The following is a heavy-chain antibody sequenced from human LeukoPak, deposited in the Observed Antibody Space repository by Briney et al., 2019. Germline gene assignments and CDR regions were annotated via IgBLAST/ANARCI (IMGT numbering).Heavy chain of an antibody. Sequence: ASVKVSCKASGYTFTSYAMNWVRQAPGQGLEWMGWINPNSGGTNYAQKFQGRVTMTRDTSISTAYMELSRLRSDDTAVYYCAREHSWDASWFDPWGQGTLVTVSS. CDR2: INPNSGGT. CDR1: GYTFTSYA. CDR3: AREHSWDASWFDP. J-gene: IGHJ5*02. D-gene: IGHD1-26*01. V-gene: IGHV1-2*02.